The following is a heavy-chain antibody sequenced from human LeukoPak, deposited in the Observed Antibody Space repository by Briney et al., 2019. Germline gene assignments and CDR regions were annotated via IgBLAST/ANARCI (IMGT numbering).Heavy chain of an antibody. CDR2: IYYSGST. CDR3: ARDYCSGGSCYSRYYYYYMDV. J-gene: IGHJ6*03. D-gene: IGHD2-15*01. V-gene: IGHV4-39*07. CDR1: GGSISNKY. Sequence: SETLSLTCTVSGGSISNKYWSWIRQPPGKGLEWIGSIYYSGSTYYNPSLKSRVTISVDTSKNQFSLRLSSVTAADTAVYYCARDYCSGGSCYSRYYYYYMDVWGKGTTVTVSS.